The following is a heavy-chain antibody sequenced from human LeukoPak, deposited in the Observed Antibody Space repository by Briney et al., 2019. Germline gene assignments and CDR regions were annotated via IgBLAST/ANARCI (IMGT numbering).Heavy chain of an antibody. CDR1: GGSISSSGYY. D-gene: IGHD5-24*01. V-gene: IGHV4-39*01. CDR2: INYSGTT. CDR3: ARLRDGRWLLEY. Sequence: NPSETLSLTCTASGGSISSSGYYWGWIRQPPGKGLEWIASINYSGTTYYNPSLKSRVTISEDRSKSQFSLKLSSVTAADTAVYYCARLRDGRWLLEYWGQGTLVTVSS. J-gene: IGHJ4*02.